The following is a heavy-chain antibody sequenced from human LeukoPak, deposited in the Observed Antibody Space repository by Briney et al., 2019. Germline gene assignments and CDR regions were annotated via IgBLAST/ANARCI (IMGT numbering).Heavy chain of an antibody. V-gene: IGHV1-2*02. J-gene: IGHJ4*02. D-gene: IGHD5-18*01. CDR1: GYTFSGYY. Sequence: ASVKVSCKASGYTFSGYYMHWVRQASGQGLEWMGWINPNSGGTKYTQKFQGRVTMTRDTSISTAYMGLSRLRDDTAVYYCATEVTDWGQGTLVTVSS. CDR2: INPNSGGT. CDR3: ATEVTD.